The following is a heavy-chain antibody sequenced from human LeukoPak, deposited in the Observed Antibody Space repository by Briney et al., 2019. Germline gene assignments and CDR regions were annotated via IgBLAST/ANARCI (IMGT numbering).Heavy chain of an antibody. V-gene: IGHV3-49*04. CDR3: CRQNTIFDF. CDR1: GFTFGDYA. J-gene: IGHJ4*02. Sequence: GRSLRLSCTASGFTFGDYAMSGVRQAPGKGLEWVAFIRAKVNGGTAEYAASVQDRFTISRDDSKSIVYLQLDNLKTEDIGVYYCCRQNTIFDFWGQGALVTVSS. CDR2: IRAKVNGGTA. D-gene: IGHD1/OR15-1a*01.